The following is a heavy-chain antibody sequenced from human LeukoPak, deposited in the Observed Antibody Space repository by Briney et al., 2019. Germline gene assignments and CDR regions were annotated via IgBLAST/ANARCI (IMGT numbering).Heavy chain of an antibody. D-gene: IGHD3-10*01. J-gene: IGHJ3*02. V-gene: IGHV3-23*01. CDR3: AKDDGGSPPDAFDI. CDR1: GFTFSSYA. Sequence: GGSLRLSCAASGFTFSSYAMSWVRQAPGKGLEWVSTISYSGGSTYYADSVKGRFAISRGSSENTLYLQMNGLRGEDTAVYYCAKDDGGSPPDAFDIWGQGTLVTVSS. CDR2: ISYSGGST.